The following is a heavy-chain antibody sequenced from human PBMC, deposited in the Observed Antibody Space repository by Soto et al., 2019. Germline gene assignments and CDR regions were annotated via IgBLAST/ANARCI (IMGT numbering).Heavy chain of an antibody. Sequence: QVQLVQSGAEVKKPGSSVKVSCKASGGTFSSYAISWVRQAPGQGLEWMGGIIPIFGTANYAQKFQGRVTITADESTSTAYRELSSLRSEDTAVYYCASVQKPYSGSSHYYFDYWGQGTLVTVSS. J-gene: IGHJ4*02. CDR1: GGTFSSYA. CDR3: ASVQKPYSGSSHYYFDY. V-gene: IGHV1-69*01. CDR2: IIPIFGTA. D-gene: IGHD1-26*01.